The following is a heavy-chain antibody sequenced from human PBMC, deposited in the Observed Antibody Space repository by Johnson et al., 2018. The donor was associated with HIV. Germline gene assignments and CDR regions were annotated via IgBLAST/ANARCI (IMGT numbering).Heavy chain of an antibody. CDR3: TAALRVKGI. Sequence: QVQLVESGGGVVQPGRSLRLSCAASGFTFSSYALHWVRQAPGKGLDWVAIISYDGSNEYYADSVKGRFTISRDNSKNTLYLQMNSLRAEDTAVYYCTAALRVKGIWGQGTMVTVSS. CDR1: GFTFSSYA. CDR2: ISYDGSNE. J-gene: IGHJ3*02. V-gene: IGHV3-30-3*01. D-gene: IGHD6-13*01.